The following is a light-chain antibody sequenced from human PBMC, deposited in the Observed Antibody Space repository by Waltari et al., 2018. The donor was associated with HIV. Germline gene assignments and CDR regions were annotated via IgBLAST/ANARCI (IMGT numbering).Light chain of an antibody. J-gene: IGKJ2*01. CDR3: QQYGSSVT. V-gene: IGKV3-20*01. CDR2: GAS. Sequence: EIVLTQSPGTLSLSPGARATLSCRAGQSVSSRYLAWYQQKPGQAPRLLLYGASSRSPGIADRVSGSGSGIDFTLTISRLEPEDLAVYYCQQYGSSVTFGQGTKLEIK. CDR1: QSVSSRY.